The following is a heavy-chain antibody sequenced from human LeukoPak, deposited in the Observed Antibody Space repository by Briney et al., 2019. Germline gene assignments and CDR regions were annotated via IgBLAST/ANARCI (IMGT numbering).Heavy chain of an antibody. CDR2: IISSGNTI. Sequence: GGSLRLSCAASGFTFSTYEMNWVRQAPGKGLEWVSYIISSGNTIYYADSVKGRFTISRDNAKNSLYLQMNSLRAEDTAIYCCARGGTNDGYFHYWGQGTLVTVSS. CDR3: ARGGTNDGYFHY. CDR1: GFTFSTYE. V-gene: IGHV3-48*03. D-gene: IGHD1-1*01. J-gene: IGHJ4*02.